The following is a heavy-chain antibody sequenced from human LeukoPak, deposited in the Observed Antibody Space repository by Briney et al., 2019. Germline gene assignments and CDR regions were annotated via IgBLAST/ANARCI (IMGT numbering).Heavy chain of an antibody. D-gene: IGHD2-2*01. Sequence: GGSLRLSCAASGFSFSSYSMNWVRQAPGKGLEWVSYISHTGSTMSYADSVKGRFTISRDNARNSLYLQMNSLRAEDTAVYYCARVLFGGQLPHAFDIWGQGTMVTVSS. CDR2: ISHTGSTM. CDR3: ARVLFGGQLPHAFDI. J-gene: IGHJ3*02. V-gene: IGHV3-48*04. CDR1: GFSFSSYS.